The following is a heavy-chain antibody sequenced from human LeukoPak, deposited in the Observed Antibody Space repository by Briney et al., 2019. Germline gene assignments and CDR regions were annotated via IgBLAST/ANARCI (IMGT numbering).Heavy chain of an antibody. J-gene: IGHJ4*02. D-gene: IGHD4-23*01. V-gene: IGHV3-23*01. CDR1: GFTFSSYA. CDR3: AKDGGELRWYDIHYFDY. Sequence: GGSLRLSCAASGFTFSSYAMSWVRQAPGKGLEWVSTISGSGGSTYYADSVKGRFTISRDNSKNTLYLQMNSLRAEDTAVYYCAKDGGELRWYDIHYFDYWGQGTLVTVSS. CDR2: ISGSGGST.